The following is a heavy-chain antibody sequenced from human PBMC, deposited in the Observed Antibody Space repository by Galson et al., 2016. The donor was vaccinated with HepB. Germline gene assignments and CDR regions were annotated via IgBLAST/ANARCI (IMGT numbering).Heavy chain of an antibody. V-gene: IGHV1-3*01. Sequence: SVKVSCKASGYTFTSNAIHWVRQAPGQRLERLGWVNGGDDNTKYSQSFQGRVTFTRDTSANTVYMELRALRPEDTATYFCARGNSDGWYHDYWGQGTLVIVSS. CDR2: VNGGDDNT. CDR3: ARGNSDGWYHDY. J-gene: IGHJ4*02. D-gene: IGHD6-19*01. CDR1: GYTFTSNA.